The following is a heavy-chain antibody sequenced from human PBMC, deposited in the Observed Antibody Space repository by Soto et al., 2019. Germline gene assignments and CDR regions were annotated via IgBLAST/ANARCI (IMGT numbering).Heavy chain of an antibody. J-gene: IGHJ4*02. CDR2: ISYDGSNK. V-gene: IGHV3-30*18. Sequence: PGGSLRLSCAASGFTFSSYGMHWVRQAPGKGLEWVAVISYDGSNKYYADSVKGRFTISRDNSKNTLYLQMNSLRAEDTAVYYCAKTGDSSGYPCYWGQGTLVTVSS. D-gene: IGHD3-22*01. CDR3: AKTGDSSGYPCY. CDR1: GFTFSSYG.